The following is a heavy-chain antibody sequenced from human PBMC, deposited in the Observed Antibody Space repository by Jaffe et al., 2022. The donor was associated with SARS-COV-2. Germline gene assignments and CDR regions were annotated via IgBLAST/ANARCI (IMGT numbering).Heavy chain of an antibody. V-gene: IGHV3-7*03. D-gene: IGHD6-13*01. CDR1: GFTFTSYW. CDR2: IKQDETVK. CDR3: ARARWITSAGGTHFDY. Sequence: EVQLVESGGGLVQPGGSLRLSCAASGFTFTSYWMSWVRQAPGKGLEWVANIKQDETVKYYLDSVRGRFTISRDNANNSLYLQMNTLRAEDTAIYYCARARWITSAGGTHFDYWGQGTLVTVSS. J-gene: IGHJ4*02.